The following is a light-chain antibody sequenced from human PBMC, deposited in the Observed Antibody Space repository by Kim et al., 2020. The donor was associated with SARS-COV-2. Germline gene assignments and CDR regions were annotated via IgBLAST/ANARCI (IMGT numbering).Light chain of an antibody. CDR1: RPNIGAGND. CDR3: QSYDSSLSGSV. Sequence: RVTIICTRSRPNIGAGNDVHWNRQLPGPAPKLLIYGNSDRPSGVPDRFSGSKSGTSASLAITGLQAEDEADYYCQSYDSSLSGSVFGGGTQLTVL. J-gene: IGLJ2*01. V-gene: IGLV1-40*01. CDR2: GNS.